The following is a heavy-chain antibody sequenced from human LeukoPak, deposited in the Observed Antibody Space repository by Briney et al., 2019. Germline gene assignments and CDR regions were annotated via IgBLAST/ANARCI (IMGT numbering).Heavy chain of an antibody. V-gene: IGHV3-23*01. J-gene: IGHJ4*02. CDR1: GFTFSSYD. CDR2: IRPSGDNT. CDR3: AKSTYIDYPCCLDY. D-gene: IGHD3-9*01. Sequence: GGSLRLSCAASGFTFSSYDMTWVRQAPGRGLEWVSSIRPSGDNTYYGDSVKGRLTISRDNSRNTLHLQMNSLRADDTAEYYCAKSTYIDYPCCLDYWGQGTLVTVSS.